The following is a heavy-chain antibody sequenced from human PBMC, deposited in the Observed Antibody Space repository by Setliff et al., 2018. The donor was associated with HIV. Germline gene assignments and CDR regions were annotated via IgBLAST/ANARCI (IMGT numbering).Heavy chain of an antibody. CDR1: GGSFSGYY. CDR3: ARGRMGYYGPGSYLP. Sequence: SETLSLTCAVYGGSFSGYYWSWVRQPPGKGLEWIGEINHSGSTNSNPSLKSRVTISADTSKDQFSLKLTSVTAADTAVYYCARGRMGYYGPGSYLPWGQGMLVTVSS. CDR2: INHSGST. V-gene: IGHV4-34*01. J-gene: IGHJ5*02. D-gene: IGHD3-10*01.